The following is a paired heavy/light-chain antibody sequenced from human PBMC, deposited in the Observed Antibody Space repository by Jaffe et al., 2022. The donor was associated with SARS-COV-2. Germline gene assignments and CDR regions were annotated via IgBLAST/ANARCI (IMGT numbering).Heavy chain of an antibody. J-gene: IGHJ4*02. V-gene: IGHV2-5*02. CDR3: AHGARFYDGSYYYYFDY. Sequence: QITLKESGPTLVKPTQTLTLTCTFSGFSLSTGAVGVGWIRQPPGKALEWLALIYWDDDKRYSPSLQSRLTITKATSKNQVVLTVTNMDPVDTATYFCAHGARFYDGSYYYYFDYWGQGTLVTVSS. CDR2: IYWDDDK. D-gene: IGHD3-10*01. CDR1: GFSLSTGAVG.
Light chain of an antibody. CDR3: QQYYSYPPT. J-gene: IGKJ4*01. V-gene: IGKV4-1*01. CDR2: WAS. Sequence: DIVMTQSPDSLAVSLGERATINCKSSQSVLYNSNNKNSLVWYQQKPGQPPKLLIYWASTRESGVPDRFSGSGSGTDFSLTISSLQAEDVAVYYCQQYYSYPPTFGGGTKVEIK. CDR1: QSVLYNSNNKNS.